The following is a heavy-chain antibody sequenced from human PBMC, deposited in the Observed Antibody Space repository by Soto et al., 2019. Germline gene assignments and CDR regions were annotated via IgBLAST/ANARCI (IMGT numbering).Heavy chain of an antibody. CDR2: IYGDASGT. J-gene: IGHJ4*02. CDR1: GFACSCNC. CDR3: AGDFEDYDILTGYLYYFDY. D-gene: IGHD3-9*01. V-gene: IGHV3-48*02. Sequence: PSWSLELGCAAAGFACSCNCMSWVRQAPGKGLDWVSGIYGDASGTYYADSVKGRFTISRDNAKNSLYLQMNSLRDEDTAVYYCAGDFEDYDILTGYLYYFDYWGQGTLVTVSS.